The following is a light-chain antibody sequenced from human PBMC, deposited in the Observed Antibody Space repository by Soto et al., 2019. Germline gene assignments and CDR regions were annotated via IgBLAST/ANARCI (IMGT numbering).Light chain of an antibody. CDR1: QSISTF. Sequence: EITQAAAARTLEPGERATHSDRASQSISTFLAWYQQKPGQAPRLLIYGASTRATGIPARFSGSGSGTEFTLTISSLQSEDFAVYYCQQYNNWPRTFGQGTKV. CDR3: QQYNNWPRT. CDR2: GAS. V-gene: IGKV3-15*01. J-gene: IGKJ1*01.